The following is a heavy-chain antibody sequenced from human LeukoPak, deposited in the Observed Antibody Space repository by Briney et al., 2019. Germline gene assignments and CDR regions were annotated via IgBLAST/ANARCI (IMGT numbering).Heavy chain of an antibody. V-gene: IGHV3-13*01. CDR3: ARGGIPVSGIDEIDY. CDR2: IGISGDT. J-gene: IGHJ4*02. D-gene: IGHD6-19*01. Sequence: ERSLRLSCAASGFTLRSYDMHWVRQVTGKGLEWVSAIGISGDTYYPNSVKGRFTISRENAKNSLYLQMNSLTAGDTAVYYCARGGIPVSGIDEIDYWGQGTLVTVSS. CDR1: GFTLRSYD.